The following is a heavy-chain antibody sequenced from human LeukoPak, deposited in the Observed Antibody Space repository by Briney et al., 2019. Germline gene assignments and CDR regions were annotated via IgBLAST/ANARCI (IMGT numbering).Heavy chain of an antibody. CDR2: IIPTLGMT. CDR1: GGTFITYA. CDR3: AGDKQDEYGASRSDY. J-gene: IGHJ4*02. Sequence: SVKVSCKASGGTFITYAISWVRQAPGQGLEWMGRIIPTLGMTNYAQKFEGRVTITADKSTSTAYMDLSSLRSEDTAVYYCAGDKQDEYGASRSDYWGQGTLVTVSS. V-gene: IGHV1-69*04. D-gene: IGHD4-17*01.